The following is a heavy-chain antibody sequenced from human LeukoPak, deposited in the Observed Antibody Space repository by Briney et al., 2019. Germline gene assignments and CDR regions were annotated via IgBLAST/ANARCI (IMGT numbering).Heavy chain of an antibody. J-gene: IGHJ4*02. D-gene: IGHD1/OR15-1a*01. Sequence: PGGSLRLSCTASGFTFSSYGMSWVRQAPGGGVEWVSYITRTSDRADYADSVKGRVTISRDNSKNTLYLQINSLRDADTAVYYCAREQQLSDHFDYWGQGTLVSVSS. CDR3: AREQQLSDHFDY. CDR1: GFTFSSYG. V-gene: IGHV3-23*01. CDR2: ITRTSDRA.